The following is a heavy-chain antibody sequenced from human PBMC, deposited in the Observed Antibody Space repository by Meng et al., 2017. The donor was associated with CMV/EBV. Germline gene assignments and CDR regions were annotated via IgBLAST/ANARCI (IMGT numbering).Heavy chain of an antibody. CDR3: ARNPLKAHLGWELTNFDY. CDR1: GGSISSSSYY. Sequence: SETLSLTCTVSGGSISSSSYYWGWIRQPPGKGLEWIGSIHYSGSTYYNPSLKSRVTISVDTSKNQFSLKLSSVTAADTAVYYCARNPLKAHLGWELTNFDYWGQGTLVTVSS. CDR2: IHYSGST. D-gene: IGHD1-26*01. J-gene: IGHJ4*02. V-gene: IGHV4-39*07.